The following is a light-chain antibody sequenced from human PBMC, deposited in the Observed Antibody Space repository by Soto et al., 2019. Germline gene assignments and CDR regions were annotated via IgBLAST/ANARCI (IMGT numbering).Light chain of an antibody. J-gene: IGLJ2*01. CDR2: CDN. CDR3: AVWDDSLNAVV. Sequence: QSVLTQPPSASGAPGQRVTISCSGSSSNIGSNTVNWYHQLPGTAPKLLICCDNQRPSGVPDRFSGSRSGASAFLAISGLRYEDEADYYCAVWDDSLNAVVFGGGTKLTVL. V-gene: IGLV1-44*01. CDR1: SSNIGSNT.